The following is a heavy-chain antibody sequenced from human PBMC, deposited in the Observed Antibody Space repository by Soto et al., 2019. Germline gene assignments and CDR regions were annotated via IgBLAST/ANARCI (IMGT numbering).Heavy chain of an antibody. D-gene: IGHD6-13*01. V-gene: IGHV4-59*01. CDR3: ARYSSSWIFDY. CDR2: IYYSGST. CDR1: GGSISSYY. J-gene: IGHJ4*02. Sequence: KSSDTLSLTCTVSGGSISSYYWSWIRQPPGKGLEWIGYIYYSGSTNYNPSLKSRVTISVDTSKNQFSLKLSSVTAADTAVYYCARYSSSWIFDYWGQGTLVTVSS.